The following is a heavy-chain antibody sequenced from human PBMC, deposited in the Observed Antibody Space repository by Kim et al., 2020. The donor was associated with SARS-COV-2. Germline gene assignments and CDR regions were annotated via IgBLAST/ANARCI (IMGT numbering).Heavy chain of an antibody. V-gene: IGHV4-30-2*05. D-gene: IGHD4-17*01. Sequence: YYTPSLKSRVTISVDTSKNQFSLKLSSVTAAYTAVYYCARDRHGDPFFDYWGQGTLVTVSS. J-gene: IGHJ4*02. CDR3: ARDRHGDPFFDY.